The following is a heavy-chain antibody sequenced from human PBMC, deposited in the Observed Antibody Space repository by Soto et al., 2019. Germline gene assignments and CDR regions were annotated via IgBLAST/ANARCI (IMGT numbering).Heavy chain of an antibody. V-gene: IGHV3-48*01. Sequence: PGGSLRLSCAASGFTFSTYSMNWVRQAPGKGLEWVSYISSGSSTIYYADSVKGRFTISRDNAKNSLYLQMNSLRAEDTAVYYCARVGYCSSTSCEGVLKFWGQGTMVTVSS. D-gene: IGHD2-2*01. CDR2: ISSGSSTI. J-gene: IGHJ3*01. CDR3: ARVGYCSSTSCEGVLKF. CDR1: GFTFSTYS.